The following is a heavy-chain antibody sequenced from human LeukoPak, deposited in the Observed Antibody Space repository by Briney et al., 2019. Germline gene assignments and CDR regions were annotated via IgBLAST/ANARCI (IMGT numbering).Heavy chain of an antibody. CDR2: INTNTGNP. V-gene: IGHV7-4-1*02. Sequence: ASVKVSCKASGYTFTSYAMNWVRQAPGQGLEWMGRINTNTGNPTYAQGFTGRFVFSLDTSVSTAYLQISSLKAEDTAVYYCARDLLGAYSSSWYAFNWFDPWGQGTLVTVSS. CDR3: ARDLLGAYSSSWYAFNWFDP. D-gene: IGHD6-13*01. CDR1: GYTFTSYA. J-gene: IGHJ5*02.